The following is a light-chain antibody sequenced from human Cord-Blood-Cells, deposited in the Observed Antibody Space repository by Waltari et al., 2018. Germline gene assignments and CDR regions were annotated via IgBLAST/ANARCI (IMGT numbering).Light chain of an antibody. J-gene: IGLJ1*01. CDR3: SSYTSSSTV. CDR1: SSDGGGYYY. CDR2: DVS. Sequence: QSALTQPASVSGSPGQSLTISCTGTSSDGGGYYYVSWSQQHPGKAPKLMIYDVSNRPSGVSNRFSGSKSGNTASLTISGLQAEDEADYYCSSYTSSSTVFGTGTKVTVL. V-gene: IGLV2-14*01.